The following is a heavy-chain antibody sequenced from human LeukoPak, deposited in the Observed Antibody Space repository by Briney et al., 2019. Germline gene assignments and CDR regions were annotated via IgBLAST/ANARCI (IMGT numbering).Heavy chain of an antibody. D-gene: IGHD2-8*02. CDR2: ISSSSSYI. J-gene: IGHJ4*02. CDR3: ARDDQSPGPPYY. CDR1: GFTFSSYS. V-gene: IGHV3-21*01. Sequence: GGSLRLSCAASGFTFSSYSMNWVRQAPGKGLEWVSSISSSSSYIYYADSVKGRFTTSRDNAKNSLYLQMNSLRAEDTAVYYCARDDQSPGPPYYWGQGTLVTVSS.